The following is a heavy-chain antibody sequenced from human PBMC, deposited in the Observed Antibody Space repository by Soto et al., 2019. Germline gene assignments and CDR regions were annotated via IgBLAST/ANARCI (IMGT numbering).Heavy chain of an antibody. CDR2: DVGRFGNT. CDR3: AKEGRLRAPAGDYFDS. V-gene: IGHV3-23*01. CDR1: GFSFPDYD. D-gene: IGHD3-10*01. Sequence: EVALLDSGGHLVQPGGSLRLSCEGSGFSFPDYDMNWVRQTPGKGLEWVADVGRFGNTYYRDSVRGRFTISRDDSRSTGYRQMSRLGVEDTAVYFCAKEGRLRAPAGDYFDSWAQGSLVTVSS. J-gene: IGHJ4*02.